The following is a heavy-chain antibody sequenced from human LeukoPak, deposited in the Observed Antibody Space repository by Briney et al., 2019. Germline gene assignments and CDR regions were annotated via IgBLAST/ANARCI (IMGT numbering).Heavy chain of an antibody. D-gene: IGHD3-10*01. Sequence: PGGSLRLSCAASGFTFSSYSMNWVRQAPGKGLEWVSSISSSSSYIYYADSVKGRFTISRDNAKNSLYLQMNSLRAEDTAVYYCARGLLWFGEFYFDFWGQGTMVTVSS. CDR2: ISSSSSYI. J-gene: IGHJ4*02. V-gene: IGHV3-21*01. CDR3: ARGLLWFGEFYFDF. CDR1: GFTFSSYS.